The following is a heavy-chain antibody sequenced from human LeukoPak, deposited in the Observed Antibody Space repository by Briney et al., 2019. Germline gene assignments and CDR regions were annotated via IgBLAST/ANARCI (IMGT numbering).Heavy chain of an antibody. J-gene: IGHJ4*02. D-gene: IGHD3-9*01. CDR1: GGSISGYY. CDR2: FYTSGST. V-gene: IGHV4-4*07. CDR3: ARVTGYMIEDYFDY. Sequence: SETLSLTCTVSGGSISGYYCSWIRQPAGKGLEWIGSFYTSGSTNYNPSLKSRVTISVDTSKNQFSLKLRSVTAADTAVYYCARVTGYMIEDYFDYWGQGILVTVSS.